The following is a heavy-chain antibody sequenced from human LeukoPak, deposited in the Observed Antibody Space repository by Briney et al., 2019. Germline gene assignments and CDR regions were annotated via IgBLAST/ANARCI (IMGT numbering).Heavy chain of an antibody. V-gene: IGHV4-39*07. Sequence: PSETLSLTCTVSGGSISSSSYYWGWIRQPPGKGLEWIGSIYYSGSTYYNPSLKSRVTMSVDTSKNQFSLKLSSVTAADTAVYYCARDLGESYMDVWGKGTTVTVSS. CDR3: ARDLGESYMDV. CDR1: GGSISSSSYY. CDR2: IYYSGST. J-gene: IGHJ6*03. D-gene: IGHD3-16*01.